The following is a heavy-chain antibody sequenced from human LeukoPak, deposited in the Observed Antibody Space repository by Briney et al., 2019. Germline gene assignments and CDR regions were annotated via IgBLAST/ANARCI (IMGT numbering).Heavy chain of an antibody. CDR3: ARARDSSGWYTYYYYYYMDV. CDR2: IDWNGGST. CDR1: GFTFDDYG. V-gene: IGHV3-20*04. J-gene: IGHJ6*03. D-gene: IGHD6-19*01. Sequence: GGSLRLSCAAPGFTFDDYGMSWVRQAPGKGLEWVSGIDWNGGSTGYADSVKGRFTISRDNAKNSLYLQMNSLRAEDTAWYYCARARDSSGWYTYYYYYYMDVWGKGTTVTVSS.